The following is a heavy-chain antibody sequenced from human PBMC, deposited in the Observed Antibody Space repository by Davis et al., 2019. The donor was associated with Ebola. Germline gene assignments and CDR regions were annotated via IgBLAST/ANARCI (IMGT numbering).Heavy chain of an antibody. CDR3: ATSGSKQQLANYYYGMDV. D-gene: IGHD6-13*01. J-gene: IGHJ6*02. CDR1: GYSFTSYC. Sequence: GESLKISCKGSGYSFTSYCIGWVRQMPGKGLEWMGIIYPGDSDTRYSPSFQGQVTISAAKSISTAYLQWSSLKASDTAMYYCATSGSKQQLANYYYGMDVWGQGTTVTVSS. V-gene: IGHV5-51*01. CDR2: IYPGDSDT.